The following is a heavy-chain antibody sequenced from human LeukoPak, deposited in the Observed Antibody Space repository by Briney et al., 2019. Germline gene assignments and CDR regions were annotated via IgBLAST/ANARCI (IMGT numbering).Heavy chain of an antibody. V-gene: IGHV1-2*02. CDR1: GYTFTTYA. Sequence: GASVKVSCKASGYTFTTYAMNWVRQAPGQGLEWMGWINPNSGGTNSAQKFQGRVTMTRDTSISTAYMELSRLRSDDTAVYYRARVGSDSSGWRRFDYWGQGTLVTVSS. J-gene: IGHJ4*02. CDR3: ARVGSDSSGWRRFDY. D-gene: IGHD6-19*01. CDR2: INPNSGGT.